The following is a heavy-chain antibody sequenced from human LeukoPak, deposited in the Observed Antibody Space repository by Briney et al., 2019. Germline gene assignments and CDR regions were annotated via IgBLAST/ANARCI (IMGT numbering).Heavy chain of an antibody. V-gene: IGHV1-2*06. CDR3: ARDRPTTVTSNWFDP. CDR1: GYTFTGYY. CDR2: INPNSGGT. J-gene: IGHJ5*02. Sequence: ASVKVSCKASGYTFTGYYMHWVRQAPGQGLEWMGRINPNSGGTNYAQKFQGRVTITTDESTSTAYMELSSLRSEDTAVYYCARDRPTTVTSNWFDPWGQGTLVTVSS. D-gene: IGHD4-17*01.